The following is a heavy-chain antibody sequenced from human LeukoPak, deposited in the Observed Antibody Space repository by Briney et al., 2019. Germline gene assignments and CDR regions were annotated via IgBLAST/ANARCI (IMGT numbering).Heavy chain of an antibody. CDR1: GFTFSNYW. J-gene: IGHJ4*02. CDR3: ASMHYDSSGYPFDY. D-gene: IGHD3-22*01. CDR2: VNSDGSST. Sequence: GSLRLSCAASGFTFSNYWMHWVRQAPGKGLVWVSRVNSDGSSTIYADSVKGRFTISRDNAKNTLYLHMNSLRAEDTAVYYCASMHYDSSGYPFDYWGQGTLVTVSS. V-gene: IGHV3-74*01.